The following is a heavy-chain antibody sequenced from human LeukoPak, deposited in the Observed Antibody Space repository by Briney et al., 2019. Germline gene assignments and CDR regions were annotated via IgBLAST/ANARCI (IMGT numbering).Heavy chain of an antibody. CDR3: ARGTAWDGYNYCNWFDP. Sequence: GESLKISCKGSGYSFTSYWIGWVRQMPGKGLEWMGIIYPGDSDTRYSPSFQGQVTISADKTISTAYLQWSSLKASDTAMYYCARGTAWDGYNYCNWFDPWGQGTLVTVSS. D-gene: IGHD5-24*01. J-gene: IGHJ5*02. CDR1: GYSFTSYW. V-gene: IGHV5-51*01. CDR2: IYPGDSDT.